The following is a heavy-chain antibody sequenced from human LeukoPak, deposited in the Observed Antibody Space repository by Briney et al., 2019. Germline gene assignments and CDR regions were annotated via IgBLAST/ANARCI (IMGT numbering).Heavy chain of an antibody. J-gene: IGHJ4*02. CDR2: ISNVGLTT. CDR3: ACDFRYLGHDF. Sequence: PGGSLRLSCTASAFTLGDFYMSWIRQASGKGLEWIAYISNVGLTTYYAESVKGRFTISRDNAKNSLYLQMNSLRAEDTAVYYCACDFRYLGHDFWGQGTLVTVSS. D-gene: IGHD2-21*02. CDR1: AFTLGDFY. V-gene: IGHV3-11*01.